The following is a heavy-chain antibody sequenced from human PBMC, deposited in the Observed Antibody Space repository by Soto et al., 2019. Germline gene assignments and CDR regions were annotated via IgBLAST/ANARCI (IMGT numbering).Heavy chain of an antibody. CDR1: SGSISSSNW. V-gene: IGHV4-4*02. J-gene: IGHJ5*02. D-gene: IGHD3-10*01. CDR3: ERVFGVDYGSRSFYH. CDR2: IDHSGST. Sequence: QVQLQESGPGLVKPSGTLSLTCAVSSGSISSSNWWSWVRQPPGKGLEWIGEIDHSGSTNYNPSLKSRVTISVDKSKNYFSLTLSSVTAADTAVYYCERVFGVDYGSRSFYHGGQGTLVTVS.